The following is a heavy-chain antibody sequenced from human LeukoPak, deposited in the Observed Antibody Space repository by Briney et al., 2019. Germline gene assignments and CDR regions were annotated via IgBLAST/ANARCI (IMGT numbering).Heavy chain of an antibody. D-gene: IGHD5-12*01. CDR2: IRSKAYGGTT. J-gene: IGHJ4*02. V-gene: IGHV3-49*03. CDR3: ARGVSGYDRIGNY. Sequence: GGSLRLSCTASGFTFGDYAMSWFRQAPGKGLEWVGFIRSKAYGGTTEYAASVKGRFTISRDNSKNTLYLQMNSLIPEDTAVYYCARGVSGYDRIGNYWGQGTLVTVSS. CDR1: GFTFGDYA.